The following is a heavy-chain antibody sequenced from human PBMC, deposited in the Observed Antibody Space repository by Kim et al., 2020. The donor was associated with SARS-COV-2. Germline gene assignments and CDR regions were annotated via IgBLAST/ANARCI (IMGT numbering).Heavy chain of an antibody. CDR2: ISYDGSNK. J-gene: IGHJ4*02. Sequence: GVSLRLSCAASGFTFSSYGMHWVRQAPGKGLEWEAVISYDGSNKYYANSFKGRVTISRDNSKNTLYLQMNSLRAEDTAVYYCAKETRYSGRPFDYCSEGT. V-gene: IGHV3-30*18. CDR1: GFTFSSYG. CDR3: AKETRYSGRPFDY. D-gene: IGHD1-26*01.